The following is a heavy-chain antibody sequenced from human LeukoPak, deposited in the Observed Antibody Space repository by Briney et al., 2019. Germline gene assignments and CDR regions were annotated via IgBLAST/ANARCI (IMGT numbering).Heavy chain of an antibody. V-gene: IGHV3-48*04. D-gene: IGHD6-13*01. CDR1: GFTFSSYS. Sequence: GGSLRLSCAASGFTFSSYSMNWVRQAPGKGLEWVSYISSSGSTIYYADSVKGRFTISRDNAKNSLYLQMNSLRAEDTAVYYCARDEVVGAAAGLFDYWGQGTLVTVSS. J-gene: IGHJ4*02. CDR3: ARDEVVGAAAGLFDY. CDR2: ISSSGSTI.